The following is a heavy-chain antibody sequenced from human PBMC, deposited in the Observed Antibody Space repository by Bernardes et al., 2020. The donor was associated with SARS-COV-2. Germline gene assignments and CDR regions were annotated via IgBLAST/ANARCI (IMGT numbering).Heavy chain of an antibody. CDR1: GVSISSSSYY. V-gene: IGHV4-39*01. J-gene: IGHJ4*02. CDR3: ARPSSGNYFYYFDY. Sequence: SDSLPFICTVSGVSISSSSYYWGWRRQPPGKGLEWIGSIYYSGITYYNPSLKSRVTISVDTSKNQFSLKLSSVTAADTAVYYCARPSSGNYFYYFDYWGQGTLVTVSS. CDR2: IYYSGIT. D-gene: IGHD1-26*01.